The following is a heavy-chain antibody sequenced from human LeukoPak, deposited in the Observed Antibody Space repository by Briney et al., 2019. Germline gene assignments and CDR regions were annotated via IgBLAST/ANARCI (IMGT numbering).Heavy chain of an antibody. J-gene: IGHJ4*02. V-gene: IGHV3-7*01. CDR1: GFTFSNYW. CDR2: IKEDGSEK. CDR3: VKDWRSASDPVFDY. Sequence: GGSLRLSCAASGFTFSNYWMSWVRQAPGKGLEWVANIKEDGSEKYYVDSVKGRFTISRDNAKNSLYLQMNSLTVDDMAVYYCVKDWRSASDPVFDYWGQGTLVTVSS. D-gene: IGHD3-16*01.